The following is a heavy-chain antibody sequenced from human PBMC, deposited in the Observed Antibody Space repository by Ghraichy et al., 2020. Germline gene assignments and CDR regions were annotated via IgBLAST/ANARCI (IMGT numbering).Heavy chain of an antibody. Sequence: SQTLSLTCTVSGGSISSYYWSWIRQPPGKGLEWIGYIYYSGSTNYNPSLKSRVTISVDTSKNQFSLKLSSVTAADTAVYYCARAPRPFLAGTSFDYWGQGTLVTVSS. CDR2: IYYSGST. V-gene: IGHV4-59*01. CDR3: ARAPRPFLAGTSFDY. CDR1: GGSISSYY. D-gene: IGHD6-19*01. J-gene: IGHJ4*02.